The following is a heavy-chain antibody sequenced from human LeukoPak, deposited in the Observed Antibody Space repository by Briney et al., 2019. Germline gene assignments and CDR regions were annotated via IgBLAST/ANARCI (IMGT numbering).Heavy chain of an antibody. CDR1: GFTFSNYD. CDR3: VAALWGRNY. Sequence: GGSLRLSRAASGFTFSNYDMHWVRQATGKGLEWVSGIGTAGDTHSPGSVRGRFTIFRENAKNSLYLQMNSLTAGDTAVYYCVAALWGRNYWGQGTLVTVSS. D-gene: IGHD2/OR15-2a*01. J-gene: IGHJ4*02. V-gene: IGHV3-13*04. CDR2: IGTAGDT.